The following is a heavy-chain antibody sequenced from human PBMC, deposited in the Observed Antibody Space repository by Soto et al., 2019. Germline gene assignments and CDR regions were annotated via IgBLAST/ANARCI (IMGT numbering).Heavy chain of an antibody. CDR3: ARDRIAAAGTDSFDL. D-gene: IGHD6-13*01. Sequence: KLQGRVTMTTDTSTSTAYMELRSLRSDDTAVYYCARDRIAAAGTDSFDLWGQGTMVTVSS. V-gene: IGHV1-18*01. J-gene: IGHJ3*01.